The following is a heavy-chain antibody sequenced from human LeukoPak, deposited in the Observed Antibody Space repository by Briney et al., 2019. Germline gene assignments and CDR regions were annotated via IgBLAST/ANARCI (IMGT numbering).Heavy chain of an antibody. CDR2: IYPDDSDT. CDR3: TRQVVVAASNGMDV. CDR1: GYSFSSYW. J-gene: IGHJ6*02. Sequence: GESLKISCKGSGYSFSSYWIGWVRQMPGKGLEWRGIIYPDDSDTRYSPSFQGQVTISADKSISTAYLQWSSLKASDTAMYYCTRQVVVAASNGMDVWGQGTTVTVSS. D-gene: IGHD2-15*01. V-gene: IGHV5-51*01.